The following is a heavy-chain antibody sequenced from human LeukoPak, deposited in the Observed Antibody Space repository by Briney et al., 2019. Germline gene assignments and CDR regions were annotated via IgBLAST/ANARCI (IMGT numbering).Heavy chain of an antibody. V-gene: IGHV3-33*01. Sequence: GGSLRLSCAASGFTFSSYGMHWVRQAPGKGLEWVALIWYDGSNKYYADSVKGRLTISRDNSKNTLCLQMNSLRAEDTALYYCARGGNYPYFFDYWGQGTLVTVSS. CDR1: GFTFSSYG. CDR3: ARGGNYPYFFDY. D-gene: IGHD1-7*01. CDR2: IWYDGSNK. J-gene: IGHJ4*02.